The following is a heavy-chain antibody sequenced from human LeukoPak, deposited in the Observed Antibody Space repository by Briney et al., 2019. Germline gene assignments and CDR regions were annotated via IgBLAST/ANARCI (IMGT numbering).Heavy chain of an antibody. CDR3: ARGSHGDAF. Sequence: SETLSLTCTVSGGSISSYYWSWIRQPPGKGLEWIGYIYYSGSTNYNPSLKSRVTISVDTSKNQFSLKLSSVTAADTAVYCCARGSHGDAFWGQGTLVTVSS. D-gene: IGHD4-17*01. CDR2: IYYSGST. CDR1: GGSISSYY. J-gene: IGHJ4*02. V-gene: IGHV4-59*01.